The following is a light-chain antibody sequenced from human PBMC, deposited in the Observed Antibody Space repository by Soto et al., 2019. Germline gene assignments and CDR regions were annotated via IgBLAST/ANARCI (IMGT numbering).Light chain of an antibody. J-gene: IGLJ2*01. V-gene: IGLV2-14*02. CDR3: SLYTTSSTRVV. CDR1: SSDVGGSGL. CDR2: EGF. Sequence: QSALTQPASVSGSPAQSITISCTGSSSDVGGSGLVSWYQFHPGKAPKLLIFEGFKRPSGVSNRFSGSKSGSTASLTISGLQAEDEANYFCSLYTTSSTRVVFGGGTQLTVL.